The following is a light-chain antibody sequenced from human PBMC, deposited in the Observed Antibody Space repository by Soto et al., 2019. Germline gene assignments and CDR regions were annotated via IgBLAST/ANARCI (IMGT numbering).Light chain of an antibody. CDR3: QPSYSTPRT. CDR2: AAS. CDR1: QSISSY. Sequence: DIQMTQSPSSLSASVGDRVTITCRASQSISSYLNWYQQKPGKAPKLLIYAASSLQIGVPSRFSGSGAGTDFTLTISRLQPEDFASYYCQPSYSTPRTFVEGTKLEIK. V-gene: IGKV1-39*01. J-gene: IGKJ2*01.